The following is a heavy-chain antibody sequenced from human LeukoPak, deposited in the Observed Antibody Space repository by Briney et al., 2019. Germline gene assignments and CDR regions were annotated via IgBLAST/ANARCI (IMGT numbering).Heavy chain of an antibody. J-gene: IGHJ3*02. CDR2: IYPGDSDT. D-gene: IGHD3-22*01. V-gene: IGHV5-51*01. Sequence: GESLKISCKGSGYSFTSYWIGWVRQMPGKGLEWMGIIYPGDSDTRYSPSFQGQVTISADKSISTAYLQWSSLKASDTAMYYCARQRHQGYYYDSSGYAFDIWGQGTMVTVSS. CDR1: GYSFTSYW. CDR3: ARQRHQGYYYDSSGYAFDI.